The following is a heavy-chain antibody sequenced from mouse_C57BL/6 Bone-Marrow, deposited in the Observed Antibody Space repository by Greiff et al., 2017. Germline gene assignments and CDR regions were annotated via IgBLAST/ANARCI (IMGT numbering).Heavy chain of an antibody. Sequence: EVQLQESGGDLVKPGGSLKLSCAASGFTFSSYGMSWVRQTPDKRLEWVATISSGGSYNYYPDSVKGRFTISRDNAKNTLYLQMSSLKSEDTAMYYCARHCYAMDYWGQGTSVTVSS. V-gene: IGHV5-6*01. CDR3: ARHCYAMDY. J-gene: IGHJ4*01. CDR1: GFTFSSYG. CDR2: ISSGGSYN.